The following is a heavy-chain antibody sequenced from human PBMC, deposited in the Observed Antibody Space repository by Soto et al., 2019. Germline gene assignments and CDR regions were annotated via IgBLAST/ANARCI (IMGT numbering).Heavy chain of an antibody. V-gene: IGHV3-7*01. CDR3: VRESTWLRHYDY. CDR1: VFTFSSYS. Sequence: PGGSLRLSCSASVFTFSSYSMHWVRQSPGKGLEWVANIKQDGSQTLYQGSLMGRFVISRDNTLNTLYLHVTGLRAEDTAVYYCVRESTWLRHYDYCGQGTVVTISS. D-gene: IGHD5-12*01. J-gene: IGHJ4*02. CDR2: IKQDGSQT.